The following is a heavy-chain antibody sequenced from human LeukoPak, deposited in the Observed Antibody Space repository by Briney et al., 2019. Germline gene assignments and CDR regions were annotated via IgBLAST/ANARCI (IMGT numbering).Heavy chain of an antibody. CDR3: ARELPPVVNFYFDS. V-gene: IGHV3-33*01. J-gene: IGHJ4*02. CDR1: GFTFSSYG. D-gene: IGHD3-22*01. CDR2: IWYDGSDK. Sequence: GVSLRLSCEASGFTFSSYGMHWVRQARGKGLEWVAVIWYDGSDKYYADSVKGRFSISRDNSKNTLYLQMNSLRAEDTAVYYCARELPPVVNFYFDSWGQGTLVTVSS.